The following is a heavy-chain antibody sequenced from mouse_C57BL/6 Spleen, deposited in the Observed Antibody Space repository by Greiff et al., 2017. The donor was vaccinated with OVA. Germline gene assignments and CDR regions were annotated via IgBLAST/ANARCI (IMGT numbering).Heavy chain of an antibody. Sequence: QVTLKESGPGILQSSQTLSLTCSFSGFSLSTSGMGVSWIRQPSGKGLEWLAHIYWDDDKRYNPSLKSRLTISKDTSRNQVFLKITSVDTADTATYYCARSGDYYGSSYRFAYWGQGTLVTVSA. CDR3: ARSGDYYGSSYRFAY. D-gene: IGHD1-1*01. V-gene: IGHV8-12*01. J-gene: IGHJ3*01. CDR2: IYWDDDK. CDR1: GFSLSTSGMG.